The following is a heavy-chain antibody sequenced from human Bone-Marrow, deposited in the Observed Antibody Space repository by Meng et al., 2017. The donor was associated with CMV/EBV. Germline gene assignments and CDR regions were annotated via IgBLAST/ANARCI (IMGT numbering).Heavy chain of an antibody. J-gene: IGHJ6*02. CDR1: GFTFSSHW. Sequence: GGSLRLSCAASGFTFSSHWMTWVRQAPGKGLEWVANMNQDGSQKNYVDSVKGRFTISRDNAKNSLFLQMNSLRAEDTAVYYCARVASAGRDMDVWGQGTTVTVSS. V-gene: IGHV3-7*04. D-gene: IGHD6-13*01. CDR2: MNQDGSQK. CDR3: ARVASAGRDMDV.